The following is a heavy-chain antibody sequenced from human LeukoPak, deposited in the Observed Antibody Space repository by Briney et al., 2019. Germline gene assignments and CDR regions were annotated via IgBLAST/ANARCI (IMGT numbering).Heavy chain of an antibody. CDR3: AREDGAAAVPDY. Sequence: GGSLRLSCAASGFTFSSYAMHWVRQAPGKGLEWVAVISYDGSNKYYADSVKGRFTISRDNSKNTLYLQMNSLRAEDTAVYYCAREDGAAAVPDYWGQGTLVTVSS. D-gene: IGHD6-13*01. J-gene: IGHJ4*02. CDR2: ISYDGSNK. CDR1: GFTFSSYA. V-gene: IGHV3-30-3*01.